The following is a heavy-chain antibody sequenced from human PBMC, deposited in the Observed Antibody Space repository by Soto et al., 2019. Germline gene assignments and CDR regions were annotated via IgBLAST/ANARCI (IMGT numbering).Heavy chain of an antibody. Sequence: QVQLVQSGAEVKKPGSSVKVSCKASGGTFSSYTISWVRQAPGQGLEWMGRIIPILGIANYAQKFQGRVTITADKSTSTAYMELSSLRSEDTAVYYCARESQGGYCSSTSCYVLFGPWGQGTLVTVSS. D-gene: IGHD2-2*03. J-gene: IGHJ5*02. CDR1: GGTFSSYT. CDR3: ARESQGGYCSSTSCYVLFGP. V-gene: IGHV1-69*08. CDR2: IIPILGIA.